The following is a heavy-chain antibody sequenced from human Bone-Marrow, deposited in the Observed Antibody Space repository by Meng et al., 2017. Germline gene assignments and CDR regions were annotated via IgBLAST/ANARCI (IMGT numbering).Heavy chain of an antibody. D-gene: IGHD1-26*01. J-gene: IGHJ5*02. CDR3: ARVIYRPSGHNYFDP. V-gene: IGHV4-31*03. CDR2: IYYSGST. CDR1: GGSISSGGYY. Sequence: AHLPERGPGLVQPSQTLSLTCSASGGSISSGGYYWSWIRQHPGKGLEWIGYIYYSGSTYYNPSLKSRVTISVDTSKNQFSLKLSSVTAADTAIYYCARVIYRPSGHNYFDPWGQGTLVTVSS.